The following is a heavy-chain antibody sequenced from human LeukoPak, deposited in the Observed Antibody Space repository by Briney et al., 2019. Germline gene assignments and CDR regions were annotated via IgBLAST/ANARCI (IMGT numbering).Heavy chain of an antibody. J-gene: IGHJ4*02. Sequence: PSETLSLTCTVSGGSISNYYWSWIRQPPGKGLEWIGNIYDTGSTNYNPSLKSRLTISLDTSKNQLSLELSSVTAADTAVYYCAGTLKWLSFDQWGQGTLVTVAS. V-gene: IGHV4-59*08. CDR1: GGSISNYY. D-gene: IGHD5-24*01. CDR2: IYDTGST. CDR3: AGTLKWLSFDQ.